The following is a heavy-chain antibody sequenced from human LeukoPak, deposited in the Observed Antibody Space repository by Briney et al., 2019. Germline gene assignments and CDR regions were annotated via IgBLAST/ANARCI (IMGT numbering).Heavy chain of an antibody. D-gene: IGHD5-18*01. CDR1: GLPSSSLG. J-gene: IGHJ4*02. CDR3: ASTAMGPYYFDY. V-gene: IGHV3-30*03. Sequence: GGSLRLSCEASGLPSSSLGRPWVRQAPGKGLKGMALISHDGLNKYYADSVKGRFTISRDNSKNTLYLQMNSLRAEDTAVYYCASTAMGPYYFDYWGQGTLVTVSS. CDR2: ISHDGLNK.